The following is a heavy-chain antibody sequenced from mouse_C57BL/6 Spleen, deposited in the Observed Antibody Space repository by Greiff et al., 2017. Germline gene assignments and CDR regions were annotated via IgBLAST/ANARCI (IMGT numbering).Heavy chain of an antibody. CDR3: ARWGSSYQKIYYAMDY. V-gene: IGHV1-53*01. Sequence: QVQLQQPGTELVKPGASVKLSCKASGYTFTSYWMHWVKQRPGQGLEWLGNINPSNGGTNYNEKFKSKATLTVNKSSSTAYKQLSSLTSDDSAVYYCARWGSSYQKIYYAMDYWGKGTSVTVSS. D-gene: IGHD1-1*01. CDR2: INPSNGGT. CDR1: GYTFTSYW. J-gene: IGHJ4*01.